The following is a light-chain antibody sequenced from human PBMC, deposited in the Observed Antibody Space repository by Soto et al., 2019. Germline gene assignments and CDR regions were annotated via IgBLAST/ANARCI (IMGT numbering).Light chain of an antibody. CDR2: DTS. J-gene: IGKJ1*01. Sequence: LSTQSPGPLSLPPGPRPTLSRRPSQSVSSSYLAWYQQTPGQAPRLLVYDTSYRATGVPDRFSGSGSGTDFTLTISRLEPEDSAVYYCQQYDSSPWTFGQGTKVDIK. V-gene: IGKV3-20*01. CDR3: QQYDSSPWT. CDR1: QSVSSSY.